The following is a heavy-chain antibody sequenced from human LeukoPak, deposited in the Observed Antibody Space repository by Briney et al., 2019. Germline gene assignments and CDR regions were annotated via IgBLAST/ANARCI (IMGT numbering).Heavy chain of an antibody. J-gene: IGHJ4*02. CDR2: INTDGSST. Sequence: PGGSLRLSCAASGFTFSSYWMHWVRQAPGKGLVWVSRINTDGSSTSYADSVKGRFTISRDNAKNTLYLQMNSLRAEDTAVYYCAKDSCTNGVCYVSRCLDYWGQGTLVTVSS. V-gene: IGHV3-74*01. CDR3: AKDSCTNGVCYVSRCLDY. D-gene: IGHD2-8*01. CDR1: GFTFSSYW.